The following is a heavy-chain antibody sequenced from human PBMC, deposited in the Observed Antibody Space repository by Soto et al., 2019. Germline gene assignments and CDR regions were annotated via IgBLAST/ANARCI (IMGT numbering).Heavy chain of an antibody. CDR2: IYYSGST. D-gene: IGHD3-9*01. J-gene: IGHJ6*03. V-gene: IGHV4-39*07. CDR1: GGYISSSSYY. Sequence: SETLSLTCTVSGGYISSSSYYWGWLRQPPGKGLEWIGSIYYSGSTYYNPSLKRRVTFSADSSRDQFSLRLNSVTAADTAVYYCARTVLGPDLLADSFVDYYYYMDVWGQGTTVTVSS. CDR3: ARTVLGPDLLADSFVDYYYYMDV.